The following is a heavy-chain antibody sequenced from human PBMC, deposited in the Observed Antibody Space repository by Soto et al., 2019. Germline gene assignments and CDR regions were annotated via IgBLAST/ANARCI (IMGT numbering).Heavy chain of an antibody. J-gene: IGHJ3*02. CDR1: GFTVSSNY. V-gene: IGHV3-66*01. Sequence: GGSLRLSCAVSGFTVSSNYMNWVRQAPGKGLEWVSFIYSGGNTYYADSVKGRFTISRDNSKNMLYLQMSSLRVEDTAVYYCAREVRVGGFAFDIWGQGTMVTVSS. CDR2: IYSGGNT. D-gene: IGHD1-26*01. CDR3: AREVRVGGFAFDI.